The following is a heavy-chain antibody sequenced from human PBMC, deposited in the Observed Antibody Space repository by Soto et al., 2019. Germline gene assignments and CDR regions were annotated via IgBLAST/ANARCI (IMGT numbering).Heavy chain of an antibody. CDR3: ATRYYDILAGYLHI. Sequence: QAHLVQSGAEVRKPGASVKVSCQALEHTSTIYYIHWVRQARGQGLAWMGWINADSGDTTYAEDFRGRVTFSRDTSTSTFHMELSRLRLDETAMYFCATRYYDILAGYLHIWGQGTLITVSS. CDR1: EHTSTIYY. D-gene: IGHD3-9*01. V-gene: IGHV1-2*02. CDR2: INADSGDT. J-gene: IGHJ1*01.